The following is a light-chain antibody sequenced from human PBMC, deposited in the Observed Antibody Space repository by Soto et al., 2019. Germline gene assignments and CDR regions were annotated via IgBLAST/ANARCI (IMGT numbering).Light chain of an antibody. CDR2: DVS. CDR3: SSYTXSSVV. J-gene: IGLJ2*01. V-gene: IGLV2-14*01. Sequence: QSVLTQPASVSGSPGQSITISCTGTSSDVGGYNYVSWYQQHPGKAPKLMIYDVSNRPSGVSNRFSGSKSGNTASLTISGLQAEDEADYYCSSYTXSSVVFGGGTK. CDR1: SSDVGGYNY.